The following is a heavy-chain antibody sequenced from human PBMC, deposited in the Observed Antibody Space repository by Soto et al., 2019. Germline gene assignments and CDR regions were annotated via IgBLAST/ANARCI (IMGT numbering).Heavy chain of an antibody. V-gene: IGHV3-30*04. CDR3: ARVPVPVIPDDFDR. Sequence: QVRLVESGGGVVQPGRSLRLSCAASGFVFGNFAMHWVRQAPGKGPEWVTVIGHDGVNKYYADSVRGRFTVARDDSKNQFNWKINSLRVEVSAVYYWARVPVPVIPDDFDRWGQGPLVTASP. J-gene: IGHJ4*02. CDR2: IGHDGVNK. CDR1: GFVFGNFA. D-gene: IGHD2-21*01.